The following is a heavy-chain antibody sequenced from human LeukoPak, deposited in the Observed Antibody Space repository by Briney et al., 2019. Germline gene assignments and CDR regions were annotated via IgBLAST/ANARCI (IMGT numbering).Heavy chain of an antibody. CDR2: IDSDGSGA. D-gene: IGHD3-10*01. V-gene: IGHV3-74*01. CDR3: ARIGPSGSGSYFFLDP. J-gene: IGHJ5*02. Sequence: GGSLRLSCAASGFTFSTYWMHWVRQAPGMGQVWVSRIDSDGSGASYADSVKGRFTISRDNAKNTLYLQMNSLRAEDTAVYYCARIGPSGSGSYFFLDPWGQGTLVTVSS. CDR1: GFTFSTYW.